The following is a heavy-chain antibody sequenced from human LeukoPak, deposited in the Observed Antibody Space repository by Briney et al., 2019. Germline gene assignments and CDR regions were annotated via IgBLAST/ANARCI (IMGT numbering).Heavy chain of an antibody. CDR1: GGSISGYY. Sequence: SKTLSLTCTVSGGSISGYYWSWIRQPPGKGLEWIGYIYYSGSTNYNPSLKSRVTISVDTSKNQFSLKLSSVTAADTAVYYCAGSRTAHTYYFDYWGQGTLVTVSS. CDR3: AGSRTAHTYYFDY. V-gene: IGHV4-59*13. D-gene: IGHD3-16*01. J-gene: IGHJ4*02. CDR2: IYYSGST.